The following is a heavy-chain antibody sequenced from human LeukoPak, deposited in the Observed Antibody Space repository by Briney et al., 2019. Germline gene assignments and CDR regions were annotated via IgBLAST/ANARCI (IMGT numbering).Heavy chain of an antibody. V-gene: IGHV3-48*01. CDR1: GFTFSSYS. CDR3: ARDRALELDAFDI. CDR2: ISSSSSTI. J-gene: IGHJ3*02. Sequence: GGSLRLSCAASGFTFSSYSMNWVRQAPGKGLEWVSYISSSSSTIYYADSVKGRFAISRDNAKNSLYLQMNSLRAEDTAVYYCARDRALELDAFDIWGQGTMVTVSS. D-gene: IGHD1-7*01.